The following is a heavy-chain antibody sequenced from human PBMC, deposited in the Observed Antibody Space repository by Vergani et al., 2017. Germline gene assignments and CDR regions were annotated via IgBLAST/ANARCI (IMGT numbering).Heavy chain of an antibody. V-gene: IGHV3-33*01. Sequence: QVQLEESGGGVVQPGRSLRLSCAGSGFTLSSHAMHWVRQAPGKGLEWVAFIWYDGSKEYYAVSVKGRFTISRDNSKNTLYLQMNNLRAADTAVYYCARSGYCAHGVCYMTYYYYMDVWGKGTAVTVSS. J-gene: IGHJ6*03. D-gene: IGHD2-8*01. CDR3: ARSGYCAHGVCYMTYYYYMDV. CDR2: IWYDGSKE. CDR1: GFTLSSHA.